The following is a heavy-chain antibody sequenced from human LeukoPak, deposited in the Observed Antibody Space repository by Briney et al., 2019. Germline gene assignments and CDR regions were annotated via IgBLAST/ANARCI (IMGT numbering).Heavy chain of an antibody. V-gene: IGHV4-61*02. CDR1: GGSFSSRPYY. D-gene: IGHD5-12*01. CDR2: IYTSGDT. CDR3: AIVGPYIEVDP. Sequence: SETLSLTCTVSGGSFSSRPYYWSWIRQPAGKGLEWIWRIYTSGDTDYNPSLKSRVTISVDTSKNNVSLHSRSLTASDTAVYYCAIVGPYIEVDPWGQGTLVIVSS. J-gene: IGHJ5*02.